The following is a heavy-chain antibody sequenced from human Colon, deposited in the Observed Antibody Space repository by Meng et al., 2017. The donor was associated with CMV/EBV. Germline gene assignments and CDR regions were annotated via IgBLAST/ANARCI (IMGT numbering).Heavy chain of an antibody. CDR1: GFTFNDYT. J-gene: IGHJ6*02. CDR2: ITGSSNYI. V-gene: IGHV3-21*01. CDR3: AKVVAVAGTNSYYGMDV. Sequence: GESLKISCAASGFTFNDYTMNWVRQAPGKGLEWVSSITGSSNYIYYADSVKGRFTVSRDNAKNSLFLQMNSLTAEDTALYYCAKVVAVAGTNSYYGMDVWGQGTTVTVSS. D-gene: IGHD6-19*01.